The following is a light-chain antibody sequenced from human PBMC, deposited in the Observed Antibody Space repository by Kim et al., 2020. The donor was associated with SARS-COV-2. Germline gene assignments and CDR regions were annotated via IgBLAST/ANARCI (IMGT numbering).Light chain of an antibody. Sequence: IQMSQSPSPLSASVGDRVTITCRASQSINTWLAWYQQKPGKAPKLLIYDASTLESGVPSRFSGSGSGTEFALTIRSLQADDSATYYCQQYASYPWTFGQGTKVDIK. CDR1: QSINTW. CDR3: QQYASYPWT. CDR2: DAS. V-gene: IGKV1-5*01. J-gene: IGKJ1*01.